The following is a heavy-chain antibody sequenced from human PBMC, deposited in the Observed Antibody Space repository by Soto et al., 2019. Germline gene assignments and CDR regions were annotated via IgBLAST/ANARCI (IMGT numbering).Heavy chain of an antibody. D-gene: IGHD3-22*01. J-gene: IGHJ3*02. V-gene: IGHV1-69*13. Sequence: EASVKVSCKASGGTFSSYAISWVRQAPGQGLEWMGGIIPIFGTANYAQKFQGRVTITADESTSTAYMELSSLRSEDTAVYYCARESTYYYDSSGYYYGGAFDIWGQGTMVTVSS. CDR3: ARESTYYYDSSGYYYGGAFDI. CDR2: IIPIFGTA. CDR1: GGTFSSYA.